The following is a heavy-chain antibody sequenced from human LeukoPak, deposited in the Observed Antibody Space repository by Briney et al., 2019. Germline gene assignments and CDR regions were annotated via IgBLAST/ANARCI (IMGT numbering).Heavy chain of an antibody. V-gene: IGHV3-30*18. CDR2: ISYDGSNK. Sequence: PGGSLRLSCAASGLTFSSYGMHWVRQAPGKGLEWVAVISYDGSNKYYADSVKGRFTISRDNSKNTLYLQMNSLRAEDPAVYYCAKGPHWSGSYKNFDYWGQGTLVTVSS. CDR3: AKGPHWSGSYKNFDY. J-gene: IGHJ4*02. D-gene: IGHD1-26*01. CDR1: GLTFSSYG.